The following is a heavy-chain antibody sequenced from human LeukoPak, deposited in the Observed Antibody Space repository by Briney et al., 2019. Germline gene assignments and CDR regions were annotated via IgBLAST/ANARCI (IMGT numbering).Heavy chain of an antibody. CDR3: VRGPHIAATSY. CDR1: GFSLNNYR. J-gene: IGHJ4*02. CDR2: IKQDGSEK. V-gene: IGHV3-7*03. Sequence: PGGSLRLSCVASGFSLNNYRMTWVRQAPGKGLEWVVNIKQDGSEKQYVDSVKGRFAISRDNAKKSLYLQINTLRAEDTAVYYCVRGPHIAATSYWGQGTLVTVSS. D-gene: IGHD6-25*01.